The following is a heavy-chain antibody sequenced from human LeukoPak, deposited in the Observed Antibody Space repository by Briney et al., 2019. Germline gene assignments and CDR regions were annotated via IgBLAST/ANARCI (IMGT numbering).Heavy chain of an antibody. Sequence: GRSLRLSCAASGFTFSSYAMHWVRQAPGKGLEWVAVISYDGSNKYYADSVKGRFTISRDNSKNTLYLQMNSLRAEDTAVYYCARNGIYLLHWVWFDPWGQGTLVTVSS. CDR3: ARNGIYLLHWVWFDP. CDR1: GFTFSSYA. D-gene: IGHD2-2*01. V-gene: IGHV3-30-3*01. CDR2: ISYDGSNK. J-gene: IGHJ5*02.